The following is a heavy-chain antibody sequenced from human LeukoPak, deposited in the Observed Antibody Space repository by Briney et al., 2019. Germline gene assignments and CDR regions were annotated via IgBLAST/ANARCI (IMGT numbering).Heavy chain of an antibody. D-gene: IGHD5-18*01. V-gene: IGHV3-9*01. J-gene: IGHJ4*02. Sequence: GGSLRLSCAASGFTFDDCAMHWVRQAPGKDLEWVSGISWNSGSIGYADSVKGRFTISRDNAKNSLYLQMNSLRAEDTALYYCAKDLGDRGRRRGYSYGFDYWGQGTLVTVSS. CDR2: ISWNSGSI. CDR3: AKDLGDRGRRRGYSYGFDY. CDR1: GFTFDDCA.